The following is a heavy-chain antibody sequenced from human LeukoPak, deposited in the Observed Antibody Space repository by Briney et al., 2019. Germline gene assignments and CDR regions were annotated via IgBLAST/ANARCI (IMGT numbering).Heavy chain of an antibody. V-gene: IGHV3-30-3*01. Sequence: PGGSLRLSCAASGFTFSSYAMHWVRQAPGKGLEWVAVISYDGSNKYYADSVKGRFTISRDNSKNTLYLQMNGLRAEDTAVYYCARDLVVAGTYGFGNWGQGTLVTVSS. J-gene: IGHJ4*02. D-gene: IGHD2-15*01. CDR2: ISYDGSNK. CDR1: GFTFSSYA. CDR3: ARDLVVAGTYGFGN.